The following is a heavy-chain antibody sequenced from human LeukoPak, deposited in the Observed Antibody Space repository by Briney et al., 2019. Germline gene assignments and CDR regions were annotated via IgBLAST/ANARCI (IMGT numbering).Heavy chain of an antibody. V-gene: IGHV3-7*01. D-gene: IGHD4-23*01. CDR2: IKEDESEK. CDR3: ARVRVITPTYGMDV. CDR1: GFTFSSYW. Sequence: GGSLRLSCAASGFTFSSYWMSWVRQAPGKGLEWVANIKEDESEKYYRDSVKGRITISRDNAKNSLYLQMNSLRAEDTAVYYCARVRVITPTYGMDVWGQGTTVTVSS. J-gene: IGHJ6*02.